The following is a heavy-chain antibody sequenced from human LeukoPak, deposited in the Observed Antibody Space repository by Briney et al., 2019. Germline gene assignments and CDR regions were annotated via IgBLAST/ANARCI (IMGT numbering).Heavy chain of an antibody. CDR2: IHYSGST. CDR3: AREGRDFWSGSRGWFDP. J-gene: IGHJ5*02. D-gene: IGHD3-3*01. CDR1: GAPITSDDYY. Sequence: PSETLSLTCSVSGAPITSDDYYWSWIRQPPGKGLEWIGYIHYSGSTVYNPSLKSRVTISVDTSKNQFSLRLSSVAVADTAVYYCAREGRDFWSGSRGWFDPWGQGTLVTVSS. V-gene: IGHV4-30-4*01.